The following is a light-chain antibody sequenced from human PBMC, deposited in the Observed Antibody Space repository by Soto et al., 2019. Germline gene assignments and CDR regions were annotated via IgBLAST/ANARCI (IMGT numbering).Light chain of an antibody. CDR3: QQYNNWPQT. Sequence: EIVMTQSPATLSVSPGERATLSCRASQSVSSNLAWYQQKPGQAPRLLSYGASPRATGIPARFSGSGSGTAFPLPVSSPDAEDFAVYSWQQYNNWPQTFGQGTKVEIK. CDR2: GAS. V-gene: IGKV3-15*01. J-gene: IGKJ1*01. CDR1: QSVSSN.